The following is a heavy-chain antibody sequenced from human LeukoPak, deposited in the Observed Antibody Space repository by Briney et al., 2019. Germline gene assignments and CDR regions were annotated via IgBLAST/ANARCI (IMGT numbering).Heavy chain of an antibody. V-gene: IGHV3-15*01. CDR3: ARVYRQQLGRAFDI. Sequence: GGSLRLSCAASGFTFSNAWMSWVRQAPGKGLEWVGRIKSKTDGGTTDYAAPVKGRFTISRDNSKNTLYLQMNSLRAEDTAVYYCARVYRQQLGRAFDIWGQGTMVTVSS. D-gene: IGHD6-13*01. J-gene: IGHJ3*02. CDR2: IKSKTDGGTT. CDR1: GFTFSNAW.